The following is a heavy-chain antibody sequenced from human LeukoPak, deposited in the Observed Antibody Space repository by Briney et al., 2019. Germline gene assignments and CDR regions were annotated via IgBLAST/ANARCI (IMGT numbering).Heavy chain of an antibody. CDR1: GFTFSSYG. Sequence: GGSLRLSCAASGFTFSSYGMHWVRKAPGKGLEWVSLIGYDGSNKYYADSVEGRFTISRDNSKNTLYLQMISLRAEDTAVYYCAKDKYYDFWSGSYYFDYWGQGTLVTVSS. CDR2: IGYDGSNK. V-gene: IGHV3-30*02. J-gene: IGHJ4*02. D-gene: IGHD3-3*01. CDR3: AKDKYYDFWSGSYYFDY.